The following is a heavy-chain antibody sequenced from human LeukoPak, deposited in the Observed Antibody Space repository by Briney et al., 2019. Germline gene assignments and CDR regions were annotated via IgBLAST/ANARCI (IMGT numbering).Heavy chain of an antibody. CDR3: ARGRGITMIVVVTPFDY. Sequence: SETLSLTCTVSGGSISGYYWSWIRQPPGKGLEWIGEINHSGSTNYNPSLKSRVTISVDTSKNQFSLKLSSVTAADTAVYYCARGRGITMIVVVTPFDYWGQGTLVTVSS. CDR2: INHSGST. CDR1: GGSISGYY. D-gene: IGHD3-22*01. J-gene: IGHJ4*02. V-gene: IGHV4-34*01.